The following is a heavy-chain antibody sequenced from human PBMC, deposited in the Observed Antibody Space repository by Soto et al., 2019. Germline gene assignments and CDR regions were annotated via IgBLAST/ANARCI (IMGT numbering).Heavy chain of an antibody. CDR2: INPSGGST. J-gene: IGHJ3*02. D-gene: IGHD6-19*01. CDR1: GYTFTSYY. CDR3: ARVLLVAGDHDAFDI. V-gene: IGHV1-46*03. Sequence: GASVKVSCKASGYTFTSYYMHWVRQAPGQGLEWMGIINPSGGSTSYAQKFQGRVTMTRDTSTNTVYMELSSLRSEDTAVYYCARVLLVAGDHDAFDIWGQGTMVTVSS.